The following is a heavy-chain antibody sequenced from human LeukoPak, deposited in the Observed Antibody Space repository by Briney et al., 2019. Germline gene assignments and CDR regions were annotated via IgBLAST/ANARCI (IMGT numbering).Heavy chain of an antibody. CDR3: TRGPSEKLLWFGESAPDFDY. CDR1: GFTFGDYA. J-gene: IGHJ4*02. CDR2: IRSKAYGGTT. D-gene: IGHD3-10*01. Sequence: GGSLRLSCTASGFTFGDYAMSWFRHAPGKGLERVGFIRSKAYGGTTEYAASVKGRFTISRDDSKSIAYLQMNSLKTEDTAVYYCTRGPSEKLLWFGESAPDFDYWGQGTLVTVSS. V-gene: IGHV3-49*03.